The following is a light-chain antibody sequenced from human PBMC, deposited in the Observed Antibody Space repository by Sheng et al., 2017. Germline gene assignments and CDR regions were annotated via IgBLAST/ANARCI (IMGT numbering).Light chain of an antibody. J-gene: IGKJ1*01. Sequence: EIVLTQSPATLSLSPGERATLSCRASQSVSSYLAWYQQKPGQAPRLLIYETSKRATGIPARFSGSGSGTDFTLTISSLEPEDFAVYYCQQRSNWPPTWTFGQGTKVEIK. CDR1: QSVSSY. CDR3: QQRSNWPPTWT. CDR2: ETS. V-gene: IGKV3-11*01.